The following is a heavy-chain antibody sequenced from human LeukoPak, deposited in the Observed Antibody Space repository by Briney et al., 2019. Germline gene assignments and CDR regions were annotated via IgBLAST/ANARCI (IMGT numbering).Heavy chain of an antibody. D-gene: IGHD3-22*01. J-gene: IGHJ4*02. CDR1: GGTSSSYA. Sequence: GASVKVACKACGGTSSSYAISLVRQAPGQELEWMGWISAYNGNTNYAQKLQGRVTMTTDTSTSTAYMELRSLRSDDTAVYYCARWNSSGYLDYWGQGTLVTVSS. CDR3: ARWNSSGYLDY. V-gene: IGHV1-18*01. CDR2: ISAYNGNT.